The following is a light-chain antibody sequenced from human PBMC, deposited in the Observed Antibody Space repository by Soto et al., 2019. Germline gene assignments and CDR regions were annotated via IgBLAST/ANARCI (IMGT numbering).Light chain of an antibody. CDR3: QKYNNWPLT. CDR2: AAS. V-gene: IGKV3D-15*01. J-gene: IGKJ4*01. Sequence: EIVMPQSPVPLSLSPGDSATLSCRVSQSVSSKLAWYQQKPGQARMLLIYAASTRATGIPARLSGGGSGTEFNLIISRLQSEDFAVYYCQKYNNWPLTCGGGTKVDIK. CDR1: QSVSSK.